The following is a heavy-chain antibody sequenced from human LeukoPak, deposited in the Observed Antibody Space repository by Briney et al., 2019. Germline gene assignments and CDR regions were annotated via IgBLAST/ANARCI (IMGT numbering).Heavy chain of an antibody. J-gene: IGHJ5*02. D-gene: IGHD6-13*01. CDR2: ITRSSYI. CDR3: ARDASAAAPNWFDP. V-gene: IGHV3-21*01. CDR1: GFTFNTYS. Sequence: GGSLRLSCAASGFTFNTYSMNWVRQAPGKGLEWVSSITRSSYIYYADSVKGRFTISRDNAKNSLYLQINSLRAEDTAVYYCARDASAAAPNWFDPWGQGTLVTVSS.